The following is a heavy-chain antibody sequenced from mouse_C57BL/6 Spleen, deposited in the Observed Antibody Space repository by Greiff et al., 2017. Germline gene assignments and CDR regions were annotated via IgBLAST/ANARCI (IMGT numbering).Heavy chain of an antibody. CDR1: GYSITSGYY. Sequence: EVHLVESGPGLVKPSQSLSLTCSVTGYSITSGYYWNWIRQFPGNKLEWMGYISYDGSNNYNPSLKNRISITRDTSTNQFFLKLNSVTTEDTATXYCARRGRLLRYHYFDYWGQGTTLTVSS. D-gene: IGHD1-1*01. J-gene: IGHJ2*01. CDR3: ARRGRLLRYHYFDY. V-gene: IGHV3-6*01. CDR2: ISYDGSN.